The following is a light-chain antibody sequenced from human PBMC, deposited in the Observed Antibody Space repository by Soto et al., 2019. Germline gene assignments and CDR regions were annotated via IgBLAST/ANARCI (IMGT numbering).Light chain of an antibody. V-gene: IGLV1-44*01. CDR2: GNT. CDR3: ATWNDGVFV. CDR1: TSNIGGST. J-gene: IGLJ1*01. Sequence: QSLLSHPPAASWTPGHRVTIACPGSTSNIGGSTVSWYQQFPGAAPKLLIYGNTQRPLGVPVRFSASKSDTSASLAISGLQSEDEADYYCATWNDGVFVFGIGTKVTVL.